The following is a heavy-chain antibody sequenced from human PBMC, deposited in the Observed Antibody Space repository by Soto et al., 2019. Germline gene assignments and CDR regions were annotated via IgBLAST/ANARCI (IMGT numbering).Heavy chain of an antibody. CDR2: INPNSGGT. Sequence: ASVKVSCKASGYTFTGYYMHWVRQAPGQGLEWMGWINPNSGGTNYAQKFQGWVTMTRDTSISTAYMELSRLRSDDTAVYYCAREDCSVGSCYYSAFDIWGQETMVTVSS. V-gene: IGHV1-2*04. CDR1: GYTFTGYY. CDR3: AREDCSVGSCYYSAFDI. D-gene: IGHD2-15*01. J-gene: IGHJ3*02.